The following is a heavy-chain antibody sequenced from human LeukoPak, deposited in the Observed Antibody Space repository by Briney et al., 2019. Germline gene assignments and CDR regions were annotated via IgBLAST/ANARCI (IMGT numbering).Heavy chain of an antibody. Sequence: LRLSXXASGFTFSSYAMSWVRQAPGKGLEWVSAISGSGGSTYYADSVKGRFTISRDNSKNTLYLQMNSLRAEDTAVYYCAKQYYYDSSGYFGRWGQGTLVTVSS. CDR1: GFTFSSYA. J-gene: IGHJ4*02. CDR2: ISGSGGST. D-gene: IGHD3-22*01. V-gene: IGHV3-23*01. CDR3: AKQYYYDSSGYFGR.